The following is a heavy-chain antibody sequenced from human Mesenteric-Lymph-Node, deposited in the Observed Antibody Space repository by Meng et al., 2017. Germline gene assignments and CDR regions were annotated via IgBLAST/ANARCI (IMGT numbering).Heavy chain of an antibody. CDR3: AKSYSSSSGVSYYYYGMDV. Sequence: GGSLRLSCAASGFTFDDYAMHWVRQAPGKGLEWVSGISWISGSIGYADSVKGRFTISRDNAKNSLYLQMNSLRAEDTALYYCAKSYSSSSGVSYYYYGMDVWGQGTTVTVSS. CDR1: GFTFDDYA. V-gene: IGHV3-9*01. CDR2: ISWISGSI. D-gene: IGHD6-6*01. J-gene: IGHJ6*02.